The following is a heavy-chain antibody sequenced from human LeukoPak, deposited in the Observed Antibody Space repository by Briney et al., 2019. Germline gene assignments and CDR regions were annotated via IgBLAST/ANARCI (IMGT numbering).Heavy chain of an antibody. D-gene: IGHD2-15*01. CDR1: GFTFSSSA. V-gene: IGHV3-23*01. CDR2: ISNNGGYT. Sequence: GGSLKLSCAASGFTFSSSAMSWVRLAPGKGLEWVSAISNNGGYTYYADSVQGRFTISRDNSKSTLCLQMNSLRAEDTAVYYCAKQLGYCSDGSCYFPYWGQGTLVTVSS. CDR3: AKQLGYCSDGSCYFPY. J-gene: IGHJ4*02.